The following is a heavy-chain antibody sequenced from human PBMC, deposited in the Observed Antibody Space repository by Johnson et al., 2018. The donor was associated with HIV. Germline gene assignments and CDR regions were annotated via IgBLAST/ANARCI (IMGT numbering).Heavy chain of an antibody. CDR3: TRLPSGYSRDAFDI. D-gene: IGHD5-18*01. CDR1: GFTFSSYG. J-gene: IGHJ3*02. Sequence: QVQLVESGGGVVQPGKSLRLSCVASGFTFSSYGMHWVRQAPGRGLEWVAVIWYDGTNKYYADSLKGRFTISRDNSKNTLYLEMNSLRAEDTAVYYCTRLPSGYSRDAFDIWGQGTMVTVSS. CDR2: IWYDGTNK. V-gene: IGHV3-33*01.